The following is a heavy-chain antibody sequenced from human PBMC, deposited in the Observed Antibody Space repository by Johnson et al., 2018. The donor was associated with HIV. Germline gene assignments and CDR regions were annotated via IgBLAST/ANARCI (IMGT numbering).Heavy chain of an antibody. CDR2: ISYDGSNK. CDR3: ARHSTASTMGAFDI. Sequence: QVQLVESGGGVVQPGRSLRLSCAASGFTLGSFGMHWVRQAPGKGLEWVAVISYDGSNKYYLDSVKGRFSISRDNSKNTLYLQMNSLRAEDRAVYYCARHSTASTMGAFDIWGQGTMVTVSS. CDR1: GFTLGSFG. J-gene: IGHJ3*02. V-gene: IGHV3-30*03. D-gene: IGHD6-6*01.